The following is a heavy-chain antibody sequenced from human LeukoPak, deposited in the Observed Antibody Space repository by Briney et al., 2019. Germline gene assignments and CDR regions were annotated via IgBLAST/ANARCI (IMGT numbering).Heavy chain of an antibody. D-gene: IGHD6-13*01. CDR3: ARERGGLSSSWYFTLDY. V-gene: IGHV3-74*01. J-gene: IGHJ4*02. CDR1: GFTFSSYW. Sequence: PGGSLRLSCAVSGFTFSSYWMHWIRQAPGKGLVWVSRINSDGSTTGHAESVKGRFTVSRDNAKNTLYLQMNSLRAEDTAVYYCARERGGLSSSWYFTLDYWGQGTLVTVSS. CDR2: INSDGSTT.